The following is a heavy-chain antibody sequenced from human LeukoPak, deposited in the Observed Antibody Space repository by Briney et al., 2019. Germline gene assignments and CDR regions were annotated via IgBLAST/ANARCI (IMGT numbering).Heavy chain of an antibody. J-gene: IGHJ6*03. CDR1: GFTFSSYE. D-gene: IGHD2-15*01. Sequence: GGSLRLSCAASGFTFSSYEMNRVRQAPGKGLEWVSYISSSGSTIYYADSVKGRLTISRDNAKNSLYLQMNSLRAEDTALYYCAGGYYYYYYMDVWGKGTTVTVSS. V-gene: IGHV3-48*03. CDR3: AGGYYYYYYMDV. CDR2: ISSSGSTI.